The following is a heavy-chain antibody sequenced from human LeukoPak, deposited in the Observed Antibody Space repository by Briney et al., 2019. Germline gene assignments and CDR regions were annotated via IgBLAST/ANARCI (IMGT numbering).Heavy chain of an antibody. D-gene: IGHD6-13*01. J-gene: IGHJ4*02. V-gene: IGHV3-21*04. Sequence: GGSLRLSCAASGFDFNNYVMHWVRQAPGKGLEWVSSISSSSSYIYYADSVKGRFTISRDNSKNTLYLQMNSLRAEDTAVYYCAKLGGFGAAAGTVDYWGQGTLVTVSS. CDR2: ISSSSSYI. CDR3: AKLGGFGAAAGTVDY. CDR1: GFDFNNYV.